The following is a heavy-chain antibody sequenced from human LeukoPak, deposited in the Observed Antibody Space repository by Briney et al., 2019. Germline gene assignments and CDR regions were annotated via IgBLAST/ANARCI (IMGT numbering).Heavy chain of an antibody. J-gene: IGHJ6*03. D-gene: IGHD1-1*01. CDR3: ARNGAGYYYYMDV. V-gene: IGHV4-38-2*02. Sequence: SETLSLTCTVSGYTISSGYYWGWIRQPPGKGLEWIGSIYHSGSTYYNPSLKSRVTISVDTSKNQFSLKLSSVTAADTAVYYCARNGAGYYYYMDVWGKGTTVTVSS. CDR1: GYTISSGYY. CDR2: IYHSGST.